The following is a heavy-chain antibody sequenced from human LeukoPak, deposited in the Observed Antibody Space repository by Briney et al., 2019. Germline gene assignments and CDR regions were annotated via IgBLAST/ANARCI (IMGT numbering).Heavy chain of an antibody. D-gene: IGHD1-26*01. V-gene: IGHV3-23*01. CDR2: ISGSDAGT. CDR1: GFTFSSYA. Sequence: GGSLRLSCAASGFTFSSYAMSWVRQIPGKGLEWVSAISGSDAGTYYADSVKGRFTISRDNSKNTLYLQMNSLTPEDTAVFYCAKIGSQWELLDWGQGTPVTVSS. CDR3: AKIGSQWELLD. J-gene: IGHJ4*02.